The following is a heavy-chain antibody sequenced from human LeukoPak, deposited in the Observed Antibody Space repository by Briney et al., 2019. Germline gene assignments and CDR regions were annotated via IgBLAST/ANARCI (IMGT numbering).Heavy chain of an antibody. Sequence: SETLFLTCTVSGGSISSGDYYWSWIRQPPGKGLEWIGYIYYSGSTYYNPSLKSRVTISVDTSKNQFSLKLSSVTAADTAVYYCARGGKWELKNWGQGTLVTVST. CDR1: GGSISSGDYY. J-gene: IGHJ4*02. V-gene: IGHV4-30-4*02. CDR3: ARGGKWELKN. CDR2: IYYSGST. D-gene: IGHD1-26*01.